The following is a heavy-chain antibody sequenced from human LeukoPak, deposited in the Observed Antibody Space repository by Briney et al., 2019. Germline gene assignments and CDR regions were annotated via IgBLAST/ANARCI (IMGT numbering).Heavy chain of an antibody. CDR3: ATLSTLDY. J-gene: IGHJ4*02. V-gene: IGHV3-23*01. CDR1: GFTFSSYA. CDR2: IYGGGGTA. Sequence: GGSLRLSCAASGFTFSSYAMSWVRQAPGKGLEWVSIIYGGGGTAYYTDSVKGRFTISRDNAKNTLYLQMNSLRAEDTAVYYCATLSTLDYWGQGTLVTVSS. D-gene: IGHD5/OR15-5a*01.